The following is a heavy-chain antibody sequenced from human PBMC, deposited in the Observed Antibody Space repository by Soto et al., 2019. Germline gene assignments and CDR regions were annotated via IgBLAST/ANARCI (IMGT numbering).Heavy chain of an antibody. D-gene: IGHD5-12*01. J-gene: IGHJ6*02. Sequence: QVQLVQSGAEVKKPASSVKVSCKASGGTFNNYPITWVRQAPREGLEWMGGSIPIFGTANYAQNFQGRVTISVDESTSTAYMELSSLRSEDTAVYYCARGRGYSGDDHYYYFDMDVWGQGTTVTVSS. CDR1: GGTFNNYP. V-gene: IGHV1-69*01. CDR3: ARGRGYSGDDHYYYFDMDV. CDR2: SIPIFGTA.